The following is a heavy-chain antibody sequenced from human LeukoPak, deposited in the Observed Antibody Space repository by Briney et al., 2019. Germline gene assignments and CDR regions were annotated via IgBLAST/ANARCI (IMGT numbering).Heavy chain of an antibody. D-gene: IGHD3-22*01. CDR3: ARESYYDSSGQFDP. J-gene: IGHJ5*02. Sequence: ASVKVSCKASGGTFSSYAISWVRQAPGQGLEWMGRIIPIFGIANYAQKFQGRVTITADKSTSTAYMELSSLRSEDTAMYYCARESYYDSSGQFDPWGQGTLVTVSS. V-gene: IGHV1-69*04. CDR1: GGTFSSYA. CDR2: IIPIFGIA.